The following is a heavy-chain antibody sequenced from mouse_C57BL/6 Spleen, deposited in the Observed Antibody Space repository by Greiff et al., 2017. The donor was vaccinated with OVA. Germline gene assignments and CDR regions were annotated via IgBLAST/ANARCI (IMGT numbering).Heavy chain of an antibody. CDR1: GYTFTDYY. D-gene: IGHD2-3*01. V-gene: IGHV1-26*01. J-gene: IGHJ2*01. CDR2: INPNNGGT. Sequence: EVQLQQSGPELVKPGASVKISCKASGYTFTDYYMNWVKQSHGKSLEWIGDINPNNGGTSYNQKFKGKATLTVDKSSSTAYMELRSLTSEDSAVYYCRGFYDGLFDYWGQGTTLTVSS. CDR3: RGFYDGLFDY.